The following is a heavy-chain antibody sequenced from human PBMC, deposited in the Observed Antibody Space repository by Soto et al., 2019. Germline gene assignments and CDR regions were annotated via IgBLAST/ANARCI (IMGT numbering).Heavy chain of an antibody. Sequence: PSETLSLTCTVSGGSVSSGSYYWSWIRQPPGKGLEWIGYIYYSGSTNYNPSLKSRVTISVDTSKNRFSLKLSSVTAADTAVYYCASKASGGFDYWGQGTLVTVSS. CDR2: IYYSGST. CDR1: GGSVSSGSYY. CDR3: ASKASGGFDY. J-gene: IGHJ4*02. V-gene: IGHV4-61*01. D-gene: IGHD2-15*01.